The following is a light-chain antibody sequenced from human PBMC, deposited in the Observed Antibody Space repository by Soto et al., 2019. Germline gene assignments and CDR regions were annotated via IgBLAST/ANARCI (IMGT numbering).Light chain of an antibody. Sequence: QSVVTQSSSASASLGSSVKLTCTLSSGHNTNIIAWHQQQPGKAPRYLMKLEGSGNYSKGSGVPDRFSGSSSGTVRYLTISDPQSEDEAEYWCVTWDSNTQVFGGGTKVTVL. V-gene: IGLV4-60*03. CDR3: VTWDSNTQV. CDR2: LEGSGNY. J-gene: IGLJ2*01. CDR1: SGHNTNI.